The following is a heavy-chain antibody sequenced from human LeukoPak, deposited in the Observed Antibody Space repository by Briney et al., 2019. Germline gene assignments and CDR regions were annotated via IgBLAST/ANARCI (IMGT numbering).Heavy chain of an antibody. J-gene: IGHJ1*01. CDR2: MIPIFGTA. V-gene: IGHV1-69*05. CDR3: ARDRCSSTSCYRYFQH. D-gene: IGHD2-2*01. Sequence: SVKVSCKASGGTFSSYAISWVRQAPGQGLEWMGGMIPIFGTANYAQKFQGRVTITTDESTSTAYMELSSLRSEDTAVYYCARDRCSSTSCYRYFQHWGQGTLVTVSS. CDR1: GGTFSSYA.